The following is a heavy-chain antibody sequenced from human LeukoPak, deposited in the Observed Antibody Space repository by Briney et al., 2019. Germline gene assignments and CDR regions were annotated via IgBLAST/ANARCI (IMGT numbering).Heavy chain of an antibody. CDR3: ARRTPIACQPLYYIDY. J-gene: IGHJ4*02. D-gene: IGHD2-2*01. CDR1: GFTFSDYY. Sequence: GGSLRLSCAASGFTFSDYYMSWIRQAPGKGLEWVSYISSSGSTIYYADSVKGRFTISRDNAKNSLYLQMNSLRAEDTAVYYCARRTPIACQPLYYIDYWGQGTLVTVSS. V-gene: IGHV3-11*01. CDR2: ISSSGSTI.